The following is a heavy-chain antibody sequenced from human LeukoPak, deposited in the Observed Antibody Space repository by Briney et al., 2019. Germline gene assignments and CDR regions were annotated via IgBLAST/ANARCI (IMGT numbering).Heavy chain of an antibody. V-gene: IGHV1-24*01. Sequence: ASVKVSCKVSGYTLTELSMHWVRQAPGKGLEWMGGFDPEDGETIYAQKFQGRVTMTEDTPTDTAYMELSSLRSEDTAVYYCATALAYCSGGSCYSGWFDPWGQGTLVTVSS. D-gene: IGHD2-15*01. CDR3: ATALAYCSGGSCYSGWFDP. CDR1: GYTLTELS. CDR2: FDPEDGET. J-gene: IGHJ5*02.